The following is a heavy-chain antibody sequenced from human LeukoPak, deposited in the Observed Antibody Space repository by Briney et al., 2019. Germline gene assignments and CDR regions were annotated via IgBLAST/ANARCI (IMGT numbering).Heavy chain of an antibody. J-gene: IGHJ4*02. CDR1: GFTFSSYA. D-gene: IGHD3-10*01. CDR2: ISGSGGST. V-gene: IGHV3-23*01. CDR3: AQDSGSYPSYFDY. Sequence: SGGSLRLSCAASGFTFSSYAMSWVRQAPGKGLEWVSAISGSGGSTYYADSVKGRFTISRDNSKNTLYLQMNSLRAEDTAVYYCAQDSGSYPSYFDYWGQGTLVTVSS.